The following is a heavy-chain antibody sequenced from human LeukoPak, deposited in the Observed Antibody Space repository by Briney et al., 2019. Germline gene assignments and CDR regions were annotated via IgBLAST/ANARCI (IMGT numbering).Heavy chain of an antibody. CDR3: ARDLGIDYFDSTGYYTGTLYFFDY. D-gene: IGHD3-22*01. J-gene: IGHJ4*02. CDR1: GYTFTSYG. Sequence: ASVKVSCKGSGYTFTSYGISWVRQAPGQGLEGMGWNSAYNGDTNYAQKFQGRVTMTTDTSTSTAYMELRSLRSDDTAVYYCARDLGIDYFDSTGYYTGTLYFFDYWGQGTLVAVSS. V-gene: IGHV1-18*01. CDR2: NSAYNGDT.